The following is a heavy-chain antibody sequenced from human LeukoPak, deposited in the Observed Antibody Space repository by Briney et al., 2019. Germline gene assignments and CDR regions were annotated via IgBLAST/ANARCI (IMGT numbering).Heavy chain of an antibody. CDR1: GYTYTSYG. Sequence: ASVKVSCKASGYTYTSYGISWVRQAPGQGLEWMGWISAYNGNTNYAQKLQGRVTMTTDTSTSTAYMELRSLRSDDTAVYYCARGNSGWSPYYFDYWGQGTLVTVSS. V-gene: IGHV1-18*01. J-gene: IGHJ4*02. CDR2: ISAYNGNT. D-gene: IGHD6-19*01. CDR3: ARGNSGWSPYYFDY.